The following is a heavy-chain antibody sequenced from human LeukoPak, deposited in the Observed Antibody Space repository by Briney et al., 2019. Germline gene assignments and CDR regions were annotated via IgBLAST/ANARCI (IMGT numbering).Heavy chain of an antibody. Sequence: PGGSLRLSCAPSGFTFSSYWMHWVRQAPGKGLMWVSRIDTDGSNTNYADSVEGRFTISRDNAKNSLYLQMNSLRAEDTAVYYCARDRHLTGIDAFDIWGQGTMVTVSS. CDR3: ARDRHLTGIDAFDI. D-gene: IGHD1-1*01. CDR2: IDTDGSNT. CDR1: GFTFSSYW. J-gene: IGHJ3*02. V-gene: IGHV3-74*01.